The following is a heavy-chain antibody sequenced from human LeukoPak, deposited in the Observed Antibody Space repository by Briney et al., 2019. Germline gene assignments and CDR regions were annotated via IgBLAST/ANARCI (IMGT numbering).Heavy chain of an antibody. CDR3: ARASFWPRGFDI. V-gene: IGHV3-66*01. D-gene: IGHD2/OR15-2a*01. CDR1: GFTVRSDH. CDR2: IYSGGGT. Sequence: GGSLRLSCVAYGFTVRSDHMSWVRQAPGKGLEWVSLIYSGGGTYYADSVQGRFTISRHNSKNTVSLQMNTLRAEDTALYYCARASFWPRGFDIWGQGTMVTVSS. J-gene: IGHJ3*02.